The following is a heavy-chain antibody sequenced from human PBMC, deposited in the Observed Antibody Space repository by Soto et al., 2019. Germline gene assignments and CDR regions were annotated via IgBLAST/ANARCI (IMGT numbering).Heavy chain of an antibody. Sequence: SETLSLTCTVSRGSVSSGGYSWNWLRQPPGKGLEWIGYIYHREITSYNPSLKSRVTISVDRSKNQFSLRLNSVTAADTAVYYCAGDSRSTTTFALDIWGQGTTVTVS. V-gene: IGHV4-30-2*01. CDR3: AGDSRSTTTFALDI. D-gene: IGHD1-1*01. J-gene: IGHJ6*02. CDR1: RGSVSSGGYS. CDR2: IYHREIT.